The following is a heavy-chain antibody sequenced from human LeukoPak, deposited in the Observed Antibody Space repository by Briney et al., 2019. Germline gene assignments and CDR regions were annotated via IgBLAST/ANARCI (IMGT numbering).Heavy chain of an antibody. Sequence: SVKVSCKASGGTLSSYAISWVRQAPGQGLEWRGGIIPIFGTANYAQTFRGGVTITGDESTSTDYMEVCRLRSEDRAVYYCPGRRGGYNGLAFDCGGEGTVVTVS. J-gene: IGHJ4*02. V-gene: IGHV1-69*01. CDR2: IIPIFGTA. D-gene: IGHD5-24*01. CDR3: PGRRGGYNGLAFDC. CDR1: GGTLSSYA.